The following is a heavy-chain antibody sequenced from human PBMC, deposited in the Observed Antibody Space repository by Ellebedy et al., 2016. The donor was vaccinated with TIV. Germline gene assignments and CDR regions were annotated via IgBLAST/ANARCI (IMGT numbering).Heavy chain of an antibody. V-gene: IGHV3-49*04. CDR1: GFTFGDYA. CDR2: IRSKGYGGTT. J-gene: IGHJ4*02. CDR3: TRGGGPTPIFDY. D-gene: IGHD3-10*01. Sequence: PGGSLRLSCTASGFTFGDYAMSWVRQAPGKGLEWVGFIRSKGYGGTTEYAASVKGRFSISRDDSRGIAYPQMNSLKIDDTGVYYCTRGGGPTPIFDYWGRGILVTVSS.